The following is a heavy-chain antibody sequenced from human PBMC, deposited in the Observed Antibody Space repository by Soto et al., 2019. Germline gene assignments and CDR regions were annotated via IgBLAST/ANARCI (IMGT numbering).Heavy chain of an antibody. D-gene: IGHD4-17*01. CDR1: GGSISSTSYY. V-gene: IGHV4-39*07. CDR3: ARVLEVWTTVTSYYFDY. CDR2: IYYSGST. J-gene: IGHJ4*02. Sequence: SETLSLTCTVSGGSISSTSYYWGWIRQPPGKGLEWIGSIYYSGSTYYNPSLKSRVTISVDTSKNQFSLKLNSVTAADAAVYYCARVLEVWTTVTSYYFDYWGQGTQLTVSS.